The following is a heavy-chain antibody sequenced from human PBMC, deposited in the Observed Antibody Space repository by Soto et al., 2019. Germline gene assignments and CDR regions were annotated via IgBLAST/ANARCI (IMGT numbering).Heavy chain of an antibody. V-gene: IGHV4-59*08. D-gene: IGHD3-9*01. Sequence: SETLSLTCTVSGGSISTYYWSWIRQPPGKGLEWIGYIYYSGTTNYNPSLKSRVTISVDTSKNQFSLKLSSVAAADTALYYCARQRVDILPGYYFSNWFDLWGQGTLVTVSS. CDR3: ARQRVDILPGYYFSNWFDL. CDR2: IYYSGTT. J-gene: IGHJ5*02. CDR1: GGSISTYY.